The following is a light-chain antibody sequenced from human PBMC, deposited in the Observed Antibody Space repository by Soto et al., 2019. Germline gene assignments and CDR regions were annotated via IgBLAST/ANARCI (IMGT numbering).Light chain of an antibody. J-gene: IGLJ1*01. CDR3: SSYTSTSTDG. CDR2: DVS. CDR1: SSEVGTYNR. V-gene: IGLV2-18*02. Sequence: QSVLTQPPSVSGSPGQSVAISCTGTSSEVGTYNRVSWYQQPPGTAPRLMIYDVSNRPSGVPDRFSGSKSGNTASLTISWLQAEDEADYYCSSYTSTSTDGFGTGTKVTVL.